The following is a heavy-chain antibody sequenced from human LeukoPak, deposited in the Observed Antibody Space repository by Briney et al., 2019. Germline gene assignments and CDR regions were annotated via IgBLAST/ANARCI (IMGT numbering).Heavy chain of an antibody. CDR3: ARLYTGVKTYYYDSSGYYYEY. V-gene: IGHV3-7*01. CDR2: TKQDGSEK. Sequence: GGSLRLSCAASGFTFSSYWMSWVRQAPGKGLEWVANTKQDGSEKYYVDSVKGRFTISRDNAKNSLYLQMNSLRAEDTAVYYCARLYTGVKTYYYDSSGYYYEYWGQGTLVTVSS. J-gene: IGHJ4*02. D-gene: IGHD3-22*01. CDR1: GFTFSSYW.